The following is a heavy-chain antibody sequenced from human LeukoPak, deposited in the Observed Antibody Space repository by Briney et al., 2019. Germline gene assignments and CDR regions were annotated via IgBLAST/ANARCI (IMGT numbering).Heavy chain of an antibody. Sequence: ASVKVSCKASGYSFTGYYMHWLRQAPGQGLEWMGRINPNSGGTNYAQKFQGRVTMTRDTSISTAYMELSRLRSDDTPVYDCAIFRALIDIGRQGTRVTDSA. J-gene: IGHJ3*02. CDR3: AIFRALIDI. D-gene: IGHD2-21*01. CDR2: INPNSGGT. V-gene: IGHV1-2*06. CDR1: GYSFTGYY.